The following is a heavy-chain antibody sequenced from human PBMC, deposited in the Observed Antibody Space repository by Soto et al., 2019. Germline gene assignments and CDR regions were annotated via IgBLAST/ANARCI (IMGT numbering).Heavy chain of an antibody. CDR1: GFTFSSYS. CDR3: AREGEDLDYFDY. Sequence: EVQLVESGGGLVQPGGSLRLSCAASGFTFSSYSMNWVRQAPGKGLEWVSYISSSSSTIYYADSVKGRFTISRDNAKNSGYLQMNSLRDEDTAVYSCAREGEDLDYFDYCGLGTLVTVSS. J-gene: IGHJ4*01. V-gene: IGHV3-48*02. D-gene: IGHD3-10*01. CDR2: ISSSSSTI.